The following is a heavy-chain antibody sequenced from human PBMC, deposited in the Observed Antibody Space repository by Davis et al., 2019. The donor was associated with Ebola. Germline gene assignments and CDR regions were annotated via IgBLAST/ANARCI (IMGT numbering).Heavy chain of an antibody. V-gene: IGHV3-73*01. J-gene: IGHJ6*02. D-gene: IGHD2-2*01. Sequence: GESLKISCAASGFTFSGSAMHWVRQASGKGLEWVGRIRSKANSYATAYAASVKGRFTISRDDSKNTAYLQMNSLKTEDTAVYYCISVPAARGMDVWGQGTTVTVSS. CDR2: IRSKANSYAT. CDR1: GFTFSGSA. CDR3: ISVPAARGMDV.